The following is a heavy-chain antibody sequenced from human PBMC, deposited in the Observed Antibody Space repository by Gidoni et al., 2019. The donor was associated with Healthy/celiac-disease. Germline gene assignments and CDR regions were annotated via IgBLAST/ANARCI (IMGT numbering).Heavy chain of an antibody. Sequence: EVQLVESEGGVVQPGGSLRLSCAASGFTFVDYAMTWVRQAPGKGLEWVSLIRGDGGSTYYADSEKGRFTISRDNSKNSLYLQMNSLRTEDTALYYCAKEAPLSGYGTQNYYYGMDVWGQGTTVTVSS. CDR3: AKEAPLSGYGTQNYYYGMDV. V-gene: IGHV3-43*02. D-gene: IGHD3-22*01. CDR1: GFTFVDYA. J-gene: IGHJ6*02. CDR2: IRGDGGST.